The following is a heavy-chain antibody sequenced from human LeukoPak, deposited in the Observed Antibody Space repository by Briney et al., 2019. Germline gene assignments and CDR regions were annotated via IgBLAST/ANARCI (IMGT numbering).Heavy chain of an antibody. Sequence: GGSLRLSCAASGFAFSSYAMSWVRQAPGKGLAWVSVISGGGGTNYADPVKGRFTISRDNSKNTLFLQMNSLRAEDTAVYYCAKDHYLVRDYYFDYWGQGTLVTVSS. D-gene: IGHD3-10*01. J-gene: IGHJ4*02. CDR3: AKDHYLVRDYYFDY. V-gene: IGHV3-23*01. CDR2: ISGGGGT. CDR1: GFAFSSYA.